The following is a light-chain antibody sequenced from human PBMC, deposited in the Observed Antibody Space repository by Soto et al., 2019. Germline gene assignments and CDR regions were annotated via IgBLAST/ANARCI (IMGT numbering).Light chain of an antibody. V-gene: IGKV1-39*01. CDR2: AAS. Sequence: DIQMTQSPSSLSASVGDRVTITCRASQTISKLLNWYQQKPGKAPKLLIYAASGLQSGVPSRFSGSGSGTDFTLTISSLQPEDFASDHCQQSHSPPYTFGQGTKLQIK. CDR3: QQSHSPPYT. CDR1: QTISKL. J-gene: IGKJ2*01.